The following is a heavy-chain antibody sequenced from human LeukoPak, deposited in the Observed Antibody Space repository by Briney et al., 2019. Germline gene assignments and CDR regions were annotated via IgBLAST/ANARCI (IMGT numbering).Heavy chain of an antibody. V-gene: IGHV3-30*18. CDR2: ISYDGSNK. CDR3: AKRPSDYGDYVSYFDY. Sequence: GGSLRLSCAASGFTFSSYGMHWVRQAPGKGLEWVAVISYDGSNKYYADSVKGRFTISRDNSKDTLYLQMNSLRAEDTAVYYCAKRPSDYGDYVSYFDYWGQGTLVTVSS. J-gene: IGHJ4*02. CDR1: GFTFSSYG. D-gene: IGHD4-17*01.